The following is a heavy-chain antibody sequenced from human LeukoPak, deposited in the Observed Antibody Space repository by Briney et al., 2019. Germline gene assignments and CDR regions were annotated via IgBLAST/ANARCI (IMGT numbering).Heavy chain of an antibody. D-gene: IGHD4-23*01. J-gene: IGHJ6*03. CDR3: AREEGNSYYYYYYMDV. CDR1: GGSISSGSYY. CDR2: IYTSGST. Sequence: SETLSLTCTVSGGSISSGSYYWSWIRQPAGKGLEWIGRIYTSGSTNYNPSLKSRVTISVDTSKNQFSLKLSSVTAADTAVYCCAREEGNSYYYYYYMDVWGKGTTVTVSS. V-gene: IGHV4-61*02.